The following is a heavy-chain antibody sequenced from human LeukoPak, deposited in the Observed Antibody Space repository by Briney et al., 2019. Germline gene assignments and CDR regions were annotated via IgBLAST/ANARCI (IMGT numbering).Heavy chain of an antibody. J-gene: IGHJ4*02. D-gene: IGHD6-13*01. CDR2: ISSSSSTI. Sequence: GGSLRLSCAASGFTFSSYSMNWVRQAPGKGLEWVSYISSSSSTIYYADSVKGRFTISRDNAKNSLYLQMNSPRDEDTAVYYCAIVAAAVDFDYWGQGTLVTVSS. CDR1: GFTFSSYS. V-gene: IGHV3-48*02. CDR3: AIVAAAVDFDY.